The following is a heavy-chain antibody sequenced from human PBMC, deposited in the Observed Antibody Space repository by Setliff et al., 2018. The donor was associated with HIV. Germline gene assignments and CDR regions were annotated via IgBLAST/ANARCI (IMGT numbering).Heavy chain of an antibody. Sequence: ASVKVSCKPSGYSFTNHYTHWVRQAPGQGLEWMGVINPTGGSTRNTQKFQGRVAMTRDTSTSTGYMELSSLRSEDTAVYYCASAGAWQRNALDIWGQGTMVTVSS. J-gene: IGHJ3*02. CDR2: INPTGGST. CDR3: ASAGAWQRNALDI. V-gene: IGHV1-46*01. CDR1: GYSFTNHY. D-gene: IGHD5-12*01.